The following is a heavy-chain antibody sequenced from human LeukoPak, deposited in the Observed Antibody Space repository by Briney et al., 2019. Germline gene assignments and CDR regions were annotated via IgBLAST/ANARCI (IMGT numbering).Heavy chain of an antibody. Sequence: ASVKVSCKASGYTFTGYYMHWVRQAPGQGLEWMGWINPNSGGTNYAQKFQGRVTMTRDTSISTAYMELSRLRSDDTAEYYCARDPNYYDSSGPPDYWGQGTPVTVSS. CDR2: INPNSGGT. CDR3: ARDPNYYDSSGPPDY. CDR1: GYTFTGYY. D-gene: IGHD3-22*01. J-gene: IGHJ4*02. V-gene: IGHV1-2*02.